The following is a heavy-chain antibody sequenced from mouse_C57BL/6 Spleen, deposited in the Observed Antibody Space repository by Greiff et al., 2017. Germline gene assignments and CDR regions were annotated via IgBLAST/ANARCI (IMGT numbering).Heavy chain of an antibody. D-gene: IGHD2-4*01. Sequence: VQLQESGPGLVAPSQSLSITCTVSGFSLTSYGVHWVRQPPGKGLEWLVVIWSDGSTTYNSALKSRLSISKDNSKSQVFLKMNSLQTDDTAMYYCARHPYDYDGIYYAMDYWGQGTSVTVSS. CDR2: IWSDGST. CDR3: ARHPYDYDGIYYAMDY. CDR1: GFSLTSYG. V-gene: IGHV2-6-1*01. J-gene: IGHJ4*01.